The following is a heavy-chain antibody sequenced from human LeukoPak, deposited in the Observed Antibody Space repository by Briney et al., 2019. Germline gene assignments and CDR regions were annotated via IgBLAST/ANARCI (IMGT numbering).Heavy chain of an antibody. CDR1: GESFSGYY. CDR3: ARAVYGSGSSPHGH. D-gene: IGHD3-10*01. CDR2: INHSGST. J-gene: IGHJ4*02. Sequence: PAETLSLSCAVSGESFSGYYWSWIRQPPGEGLEWIGGINHSGSTNYNPSLKSRVTISVDTSKNKFSLKLSSVTAADTAVYYCARAVYGSGSSPHGHWGQGTLVTVSS. V-gene: IGHV4-34*01.